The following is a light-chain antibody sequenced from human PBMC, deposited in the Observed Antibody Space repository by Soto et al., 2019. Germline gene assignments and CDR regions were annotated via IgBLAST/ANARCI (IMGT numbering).Light chain of an antibody. V-gene: IGLV2-11*01. CDR2: DVS. J-gene: IGLJ2*01. CDR1: SSDVGGYNY. Sequence: QSALTQPRSVSGSPGQSVTISCTGTSSDVGGYNYVSWYQQHPGKAPKLMIYDVSKRPSGVHDRFSGSKSGNTASLTISGLQAEDEADYYCCSYAGSYTPHVVFGGGTKLTVL. CDR3: CSYAGSYTPHVV.